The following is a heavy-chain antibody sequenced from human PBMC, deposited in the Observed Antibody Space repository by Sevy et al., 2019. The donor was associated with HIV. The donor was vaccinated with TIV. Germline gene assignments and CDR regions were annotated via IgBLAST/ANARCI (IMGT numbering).Heavy chain of an antibody. CDR3: ARETVYGYDFDH. D-gene: IGHD4-17*01. J-gene: IGHJ4*02. Sequence: ASVKVSCKSSGYTFISFAMHWVRQAPGQRPEWLGWINAGNGVTKYSQKFQGRVTLTRDTSASTVYMELSSLISEDTAVYYCARETVYGYDFDHWGQGTLVTVSS. V-gene: IGHV1-3*01. CDR2: INAGNGVT. CDR1: GYTFISFA.